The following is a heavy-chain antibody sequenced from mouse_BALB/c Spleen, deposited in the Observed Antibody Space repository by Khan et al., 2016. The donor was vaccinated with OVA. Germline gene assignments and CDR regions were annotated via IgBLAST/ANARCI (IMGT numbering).Heavy chain of an antibody. CDR2: IGTGSGST. CDR1: GYTFTSYW. J-gene: IGHJ4*01. Sequence: DLVKPGASVKLSCKASGYTFTSYWINWIKQRPGQGLEWIGRIGTGSGSTSFNEMFKGKAILTVDKSSSTAYIQLTSLTSEDSAVYFSARSNYYGSGLYAMDYWGQETSVTVSS. CDR3: ARSNYYGSGLYAMDY. V-gene: IGHV1S41*01. D-gene: IGHD1-1*01.